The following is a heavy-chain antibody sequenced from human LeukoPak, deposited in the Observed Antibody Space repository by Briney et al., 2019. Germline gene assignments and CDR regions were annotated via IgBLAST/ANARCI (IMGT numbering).Heavy chain of an antibody. V-gene: IGHV3-21*01. Sequence: GGSLRLSCAASGFTFSSSSMNWVRQAPGKGRDWGSSIRTSSIYIYYADSMKGGFTISRDNAKNSLYLQMNSLRAEDTAVYYCARGHGGVPSSDGAFDIWGQGTMVTVSS. CDR2: IRTSSIYI. D-gene: IGHD3-10*01. CDR3: ARGHGGVPSSDGAFDI. J-gene: IGHJ3*02. CDR1: GFTFSSSS.